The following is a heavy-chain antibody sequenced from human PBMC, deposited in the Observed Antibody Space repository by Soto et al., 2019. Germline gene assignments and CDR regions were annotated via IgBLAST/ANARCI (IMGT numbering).Heavy chain of an antibody. J-gene: IGHJ6*02. CDR2: INPNSGGT. D-gene: IGHD3-3*01. CDR3: ARDSNSQESEYYYYGMDV. CDR1: GYTFTGYY. V-gene: IGHV1-2*04. Sequence: GVSVKVSCKASGYTFTGYYMHWVRHAPGKGLEWMGWINPNSGGTNYAQKFQGWVTMTRDTSISTAYMELSRLRSDDTAVYYCARDSNSQESEYYYYGMDVWGQGTTVTVSS.